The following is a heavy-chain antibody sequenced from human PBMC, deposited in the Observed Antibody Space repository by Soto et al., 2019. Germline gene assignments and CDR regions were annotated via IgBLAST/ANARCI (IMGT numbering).Heavy chain of an antibody. J-gene: IGHJ4*02. CDR2: IHHSGKT. CDR1: SFSFSSGYS. CDR3: ARAGGYYDTRGHYRSRVYFDF. Sequence: SEPLFLTCPVSSFSFSSGYSGGCIRQSRLKALELIGNIHHSGKTYINPSLKSRVTLSVDTSRNQFSLKLSSVTAADTALYYCARAGGYYDTRGHYRSRVYFDFWGPGALVTVSS. V-gene: IGHV4-38-2*01. D-gene: IGHD3-22*01.